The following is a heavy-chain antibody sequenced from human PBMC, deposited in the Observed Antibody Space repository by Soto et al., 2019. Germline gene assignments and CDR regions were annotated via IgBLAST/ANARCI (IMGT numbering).Heavy chain of an antibody. CDR3: ARIDSSGYCLDY. D-gene: IGHD3-22*01. Sequence: PGGSRRRSWAASGFTVSSNYMSWGRQAPGKGLEWVSVIYSGGSTYYADSVKGRFTISRDNSKNTLYLQMNSLRAEDTAVYYCARIDSSGYCLDYWGQGTLVTVS. J-gene: IGHJ4*02. CDR1: GFTVSSNY. CDR2: IYSGGST. V-gene: IGHV3-53*01.